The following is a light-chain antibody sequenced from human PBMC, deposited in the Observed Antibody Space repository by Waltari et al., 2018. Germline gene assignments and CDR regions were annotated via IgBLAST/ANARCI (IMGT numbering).Light chain of an antibody. CDR2: EGS. Sequence: QSALTQPASVSGSPGQSITTSCIGTSRDVVNYNLVSWYQQYPGKAPKLMIYEGSKRPSGVSNRFSGSKSGNTASLTISGLQAEDEADYHCCSYAGSTTLVFGGGTKLTVL. CDR1: SRDVVNYNL. J-gene: IGLJ2*01. CDR3: CSYAGSTTLV. V-gene: IGLV2-23*01.